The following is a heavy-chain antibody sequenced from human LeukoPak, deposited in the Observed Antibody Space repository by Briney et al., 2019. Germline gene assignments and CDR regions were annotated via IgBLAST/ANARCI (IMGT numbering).Heavy chain of an antibody. J-gene: IGHJ5*02. CDR2: IKQDGSEK. Sequence: GSLRLSCAASGFTFSSYSMNWVRQAPGKGLEWVANIKQDGSEKYYVDSVKGRFTISRDNAKNSLYLQMNSLRAEDTAVYYCARDNGWFDPWGQGTLVTVSS. CDR3: ARDNGWFDP. D-gene: IGHD2-8*01. CDR1: GFTFSSYS. V-gene: IGHV3-7*01.